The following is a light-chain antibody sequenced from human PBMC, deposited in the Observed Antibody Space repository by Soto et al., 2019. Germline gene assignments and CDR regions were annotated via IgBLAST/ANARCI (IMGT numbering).Light chain of an antibody. V-gene: IGKV3-20*01. CDR3: QQTYSTPLT. CDR2: GAS. Sequence: EFVLSQSPGTLSLTPGERATLSCRASQSVSSSYLAWYQQKPGQAPRLLMYGASSRATGIPDRFSGSGSGTDFTLSINSLQPEDFATYYCQQTYSTPLTFGGRSKA. J-gene: IGKJ4*01. CDR1: QSVSSSY.